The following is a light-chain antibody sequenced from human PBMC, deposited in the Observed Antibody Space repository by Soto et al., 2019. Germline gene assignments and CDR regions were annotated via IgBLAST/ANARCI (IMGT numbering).Light chain of an antibody. CDR1: QRVTGSS. V-gene: IGKV3-20*01. Sequence: EIVLTQSPGTLSLSPGERATLSCRASQRVTGSSLAWYQHKPGQSPRLLIYVASSRDTGIPDRFSGSGSRTDFTLTVSRLEPEEFAVYYCQQYGNSPRTFGQGTKVEIK. CDR3: QQYGNSPRT. J-gene: IGKJ1*01. CDR2: VAS.